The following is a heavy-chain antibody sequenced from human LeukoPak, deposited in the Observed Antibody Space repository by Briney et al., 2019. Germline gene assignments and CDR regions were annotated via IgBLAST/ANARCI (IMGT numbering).Heavy chain of an antibody. CDR2: ISGSGGST. J-gene: IGHJ6*02. D-gene: IGHD3-10*01. Sequence: QPGGSLRLSCAASGFTFSSYAMRWVRQAPGKGLEWVSAISGSGGSTYYADSVKGRFTISRDNSKNTLYLQMNSLRAEDTAVYYCAKDSATMVRGVIYYYYSMDVWGQGTTVTVSS. CDR3: AKDSATMVRGVIYYYYSMDV. V-gene: IGHV3-23*01. CDR1: GFTFSSYA.